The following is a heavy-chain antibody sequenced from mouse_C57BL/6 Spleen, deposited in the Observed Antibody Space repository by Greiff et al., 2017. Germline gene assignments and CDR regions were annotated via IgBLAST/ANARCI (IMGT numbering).Heavy chain of an antibody. CDR2: INPRSGYT. Sequence: QVQLQQSGAELARPGASVKLSCKASGYTFTSYTMHWVNQRPGQGLEWIGCINPRSGYTKSNQKFKDKATLTADKSSSTGYMQLSSLTSEDSALYYCARKDYLFGYWGQGTTLTVSS. CDR3: ARKDYLFGY. CDR1: GYTFTSYT. V-gene: IGHV1-4*01. D-gene: IGHD2-4*01. J-gene: IGHJ2*01.